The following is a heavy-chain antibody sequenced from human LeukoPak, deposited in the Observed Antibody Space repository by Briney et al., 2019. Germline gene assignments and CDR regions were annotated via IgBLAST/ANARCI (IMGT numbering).Heavy chain of an antibody. D-gene: IGHD1-26*01. CDR3: SRPTPYSGSYYGY. Sequence: KPGRSLRLSCTASGFTFGDYAMTWFRQAPGKGLEWVGFIRGKAYGCTTEYAASVKGRFTISRDDSKSIAYLQMNSLKSEDTAVYYCSRPTPYSGSYYGYWGQGTLVTVSP. J-gene: IGHJ4*02. CDR1: GFTFGDYA. CDR2: IRGKAYGCTT. V-gene: IGHV3-49*05.